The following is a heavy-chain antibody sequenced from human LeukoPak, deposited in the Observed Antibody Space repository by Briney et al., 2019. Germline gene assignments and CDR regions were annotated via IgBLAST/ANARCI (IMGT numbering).Heavy chain of an antibody. CDR1: GASISSYY. V-gene: IGHV4-4*07. CDR2: IHTSGGT. CDR3: ARDLYMYDSSAYYEKPLYNWFDP. Sequence: PSETLSLTCTVPGASISSYYWSWIRQPAGKGLEWVGRIHTSGGTNYNPSLKRRATISEDKCKNQIARYQRSVAAADTAVYYCARDLYMYDSSAYYEKPLYNWFDPWGQGTLVAVSS. J-gene: IGHJ5*02. D-gene: IGHD3-22*01.